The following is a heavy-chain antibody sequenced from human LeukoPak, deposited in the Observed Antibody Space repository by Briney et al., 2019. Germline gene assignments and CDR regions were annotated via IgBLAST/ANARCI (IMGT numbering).Heavy chain of an antibody. Sequence: GGSLRLSCAASGFTFSSYGMHWVRQAPGKGLEWVAFIRYDGSNKYYADSVKGRFTISRDNSKNTLYLQMNSLRAEDTAVYYCAKEYSSLARPNCWYFDLWGRGTLVTVSS. J-gene: IGHJ2*01. CDR3: AKEYSSLARPNCWYFDL. D-gene: IGHD6-13*01. CDR2: IRYDGSNK. CDR1: GFTFSSYG. V-gene: IGHV3-30*02.